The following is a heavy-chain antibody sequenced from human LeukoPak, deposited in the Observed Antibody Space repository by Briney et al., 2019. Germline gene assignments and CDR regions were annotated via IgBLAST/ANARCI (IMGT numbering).Heavy chain of an antibody. J-gene: IGHJ4*02. CDR1: GGSISSGSYY. CDR2: IYTSGST. Sequence: SQTLSLTCTVSGGSISSGSYYWSWIRQPAGKGLEWIGRIYTSGSTNYNPSLKSRVTISVDTSKNQFSLKLSSVTAADTAVYYCARAGLRYFDWLFFDPSIDYWGQGTLVTVSS. CDR3: ARAGLRYFDWLFFDPSIDY. V-gene: IGHV4-61*02. D-gene: IGHD3-9*01.